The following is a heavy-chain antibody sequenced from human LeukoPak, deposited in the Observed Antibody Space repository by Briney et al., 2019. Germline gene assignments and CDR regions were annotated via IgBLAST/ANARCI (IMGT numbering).Heavy chain of an antibody. CDR3: AGTMVRGTRGAFDI. D-gene: IGHD3-10*01. J-gene: IGHJ3*02. CDR2: IYYSGST. Sequence: PETLSLTCTVSGGSISSSSYYWGWIRQPPGKGLEWIGSIYYSGSTYYNPSLKSRVTISVDTSKNQFSLKLSSVTAADTAVYYCAGTMVRGTRGAFDIWGQGTMVTVSS. V-gene: IGHV4-39*01. CDR1: GGSISSSSYY.